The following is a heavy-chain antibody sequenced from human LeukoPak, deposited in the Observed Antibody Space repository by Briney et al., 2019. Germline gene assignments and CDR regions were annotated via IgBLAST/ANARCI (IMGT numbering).Heavy chain of an antibody. V-gene: IGHV3-33*01. CDR1: GFTFNSYG. J-gene: IGHJ4*02. CDR3: AREHTTVTSLLDY. CDR2: IWYDGNNK. Sequence: GGSQRLSCAASGFTFNSYGIHWVRQAPGKGLEWVAVIWYDGNNKYYADSVKGRFTISRDSSKNTMYLQMNSLRAEDTAVYYCAREHTTVTSLLDYWGQGTLVTVSS. D-gene: IGHD4-17*01.